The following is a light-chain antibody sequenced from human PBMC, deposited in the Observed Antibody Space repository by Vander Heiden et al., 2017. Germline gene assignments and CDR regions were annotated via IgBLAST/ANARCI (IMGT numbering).Light chain of an antibody. CDR3: MQALQTLLT. CDR1: QSLLHSNGYNY. Sequence: DSVRTQSPLSLPVTPGEPASISCRSSQSLLHSNGYNYLDWYLQKPGQSPQLLIYLGANRASGVPDRFSGSGSGTDFTLKISRVEAEDVGVYYCMQALQTLLTFGGGTKVEIK. V-gene: IGKV2-28*01. CDR2: LGA. J-gene: IGKJ4*01.